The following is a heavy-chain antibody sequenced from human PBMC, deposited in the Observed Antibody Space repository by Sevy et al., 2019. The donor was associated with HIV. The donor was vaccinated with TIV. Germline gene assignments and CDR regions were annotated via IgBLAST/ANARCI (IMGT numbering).Heavy chain of an antibody. V-gene: IGHV3-74*01. D-gene: IGHD3-9*01. CDR2: IDPDGSRT. CDR1: GFTFSSYW. CDR3: AKDFDWPSGY. Sequence: GESLKISCEASGFTFSSYWMHWVRQVPGKGLVWVSRIDPDGSRTSYVGSVKGRFTISRDNAKNTLYLQMNSLRGEDTAVYYCAKDFDWPSGYWGQGTLVTVSS. J-gene: IGHJ4*02.